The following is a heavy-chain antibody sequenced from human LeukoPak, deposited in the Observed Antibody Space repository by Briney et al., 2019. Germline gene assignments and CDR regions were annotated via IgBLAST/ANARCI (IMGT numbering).Heavy chain of an antibody. D-gene: IGHD6-19*01. Sequence: SGGSLRLSCAATGLSVSSNFMSWVRQAPRKGLEWVSVIYGGGSTYYADSVKGRFTISRDTPKNTLYLQMNSLRVEDTAVYYCASWPVGWYGEDSWGQGTLVTVSS. CDR2: IYGGGST. J-gene: IGHJ4*02. V-gene: IGHV3-53*01. CDR3: ASWPVGWYGEDS. CDR1: GLSVSSNF.